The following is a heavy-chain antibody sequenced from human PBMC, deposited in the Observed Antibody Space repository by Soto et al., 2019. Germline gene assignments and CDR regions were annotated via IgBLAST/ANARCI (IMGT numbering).Heavy chain of an antibody. J-gene: IGHJ4*02. Sequence: QVELQQWGAGLLKPSETLSLTCAVYGGSFSGYYWSWIRQPPGKGLEWIGEINHSGSTNYKPTLKSRVTISLDTPKNQLSLKLSSVTAADTAVYYCARCLADYGEGVFDYWGQGTLVSVSS. CDR2: INHSGST. V-gene: IGHV4-34*01. CDR3: ARCLADYGEGVFDY. CDR1: GGSFSGYY. D-gene: IGHD4-17*01.